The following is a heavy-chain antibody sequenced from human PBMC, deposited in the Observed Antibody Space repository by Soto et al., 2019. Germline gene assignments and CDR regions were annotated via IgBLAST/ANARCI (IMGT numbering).Heavy chain of an antibody. CDR1: GYTFADAW. J-gene: IGHJ4*02. CDR3: ARQKGY. V-gene: IGHV5-51*01. CDR2: VYPGDSQT. Sequence: GESLKISCKASGYTFADAWIGWVRQMPGKGLEWMGIVYPGDSQTRYNPSFQGQITISADKSITTAYLQWTSLKASDSAMYYCARQKGYWGQGTLVTVSS.